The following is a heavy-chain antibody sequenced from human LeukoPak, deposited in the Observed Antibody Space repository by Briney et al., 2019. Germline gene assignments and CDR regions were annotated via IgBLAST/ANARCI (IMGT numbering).Heavy chain of an antibody. CDR2: MNPNSGNT. Sequence: GASVKVSCKASGYTFTSYDINWVRQATGQGLEWMGWMNPNSGNTGYAQKFQGRVTMTRNTSISTAYMELSSLRSEDTAVYYCARYCSSTSCYVWADYYYGMDVWGQGTTVTVSS. V-gene: IGHV1-8*01. CDR1: GYTFTSYD. D-gene: IGHD2-2*01. CDR3: ARYCSSTSCYVWADYYYGMDV. J-gene: IGHJ6*02.